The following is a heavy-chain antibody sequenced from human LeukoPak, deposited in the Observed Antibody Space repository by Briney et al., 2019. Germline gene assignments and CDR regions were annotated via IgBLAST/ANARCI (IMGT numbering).Heavy chain of an antibody. J-gene: IGHJ4*02. V-gene: IGHV4-38-2*01. CDR3: ARHGLSLPDDY. CDR2: IYHSGST. Sequence: SETLSLTCAVSGYSISSGYYWGWIRQPPGKGLEWIGSIYHSGSTYYNPSLKSRVTISVDTSKNQFSLKLSSVTAADTAVYHCARHGLSLPDDYWGQGTLVTVSS. CDR1: GYSISSGYY. D-gene: IGHD3/OR15-3a*01.